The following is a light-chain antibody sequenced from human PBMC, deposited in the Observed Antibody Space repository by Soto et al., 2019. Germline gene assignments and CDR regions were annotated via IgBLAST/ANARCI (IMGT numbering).Light chain of an antibody. CDR2: SVS. V-gene: IGKV3-15*01. Sequence: ETVMTQSPATLSVFPGERVTLSCRASQNIGSNLAWYQQKPGQAPRLLMHSVSTRATGIPARFSGSGSGTEFTLTISSLQSEDFGVYYCQQFNDWPPYTFGQGTNLEIK. CDR3: QQFNDWPPYT. J-gene: IGKJ2*01. CDR1: QNIGSN.